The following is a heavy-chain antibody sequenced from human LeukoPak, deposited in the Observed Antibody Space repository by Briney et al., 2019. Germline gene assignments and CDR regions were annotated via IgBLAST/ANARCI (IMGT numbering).Heavy chain of an antibody. CDR2: ISSSGSTI. D-gene: IGHD1-26*01. CDR3: AKSSRVGTYYFDH. V-gene: IGHV3-48*03. CDR1: GFTFSSYE. Sequence: GGSLRLSCAASGFTFSSYEMNWVRQAPGKGLEWVSYISSSGSTIYYADSVKGRFTISRDNSKNTLYLHMNSLRVDDTALYYCAKSSRVGTYYFDHWGQGTVVTVSS. J-gene: IGHJ4*02.